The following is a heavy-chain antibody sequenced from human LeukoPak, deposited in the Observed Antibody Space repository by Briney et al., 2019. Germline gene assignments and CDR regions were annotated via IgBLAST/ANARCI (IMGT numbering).Heavy chain of an antibody. J-gene: IGHJ4*02. CDR3: ARADKTFYSDTSGYFY. Sequence: ASVKVSCKASGYTFTRYGISWVRQAPGQGREWMGWISAYNGNTNYAQRLQGRVTMTTDTSTSTASMELKSLRSDDTAVYYCARADKTFYSDTSGYFYWGQGTLVTVSS. CDR1: GYTFTRYG. D-gene: IGHD3-22*01. V-gene: IGHV1-18*01. CDR2: ISAYNGNT.